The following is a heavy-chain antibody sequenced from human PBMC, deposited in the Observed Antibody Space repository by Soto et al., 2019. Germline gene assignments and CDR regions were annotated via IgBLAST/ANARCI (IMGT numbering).Heavy chain of an antibody. Sequence: QVQLVQSGAEVREPGSSVKVSCEASGGTFRSYAINWVRQAPGQGLEWMGGIIPMFGKANYAEKFLGRVTITADEATRTAYIEVSSLKSEDTAEYYCARSIETNYFYCMDVWGLGAKVPVSS. CDR2: IIPMFGKA. D-gene: IGHD2-8*01. J-gene: IGHJ6*02. CDR1: GGTFRSYA. CDR3: ARSIETNYFYCMDV. V-gene: IGHV1-69*01.